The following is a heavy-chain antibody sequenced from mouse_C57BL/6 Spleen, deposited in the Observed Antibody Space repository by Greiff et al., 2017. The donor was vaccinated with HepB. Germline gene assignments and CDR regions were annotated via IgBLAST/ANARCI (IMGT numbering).Heavy chain of an antibody. V-gene: IGHV2-6*01. CDR2: IWGVGST. Sequence: VKLVESGPGLVAPSQSLSITCTVSGFSLTSYGVDWVRQSPGKGLEWLGVIWGVGSTNYNSAIKSRLSISKDNSKSQVFLKMNSLQTDDTAMYYCARRWLLPSDYYAMDYWGQGTSVTVSS. D-gene: IGHD2-3*01. CDR3: ARRWLLPSDYYAMDY. J-gene: IGHJ4*01. CDR1: GFSLTSYG.